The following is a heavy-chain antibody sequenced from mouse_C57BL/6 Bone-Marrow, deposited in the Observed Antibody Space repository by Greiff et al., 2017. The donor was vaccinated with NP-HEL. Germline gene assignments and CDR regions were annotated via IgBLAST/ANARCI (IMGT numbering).Heavy chain of an antibody. Sequence: EVQLQQSGPELVKPGASVKISCKASGYTFTDYYMNWVKQSHGKSLEWIGDINPNNGGTSYNQKFKGKATLTVDKSSSTAYMELRSLTSEDSAVYYCARDDGYYLYYAMDYWGQGTSVTVSS. CDR1: GYTFTDYY. CDR3: ARDDGYYLYYAMDY. J-gene: IGHJ4*01. D-gene: IGHD2-3*01. V-gene: IGHV1-26*01. CDR2: INPNNGGT.